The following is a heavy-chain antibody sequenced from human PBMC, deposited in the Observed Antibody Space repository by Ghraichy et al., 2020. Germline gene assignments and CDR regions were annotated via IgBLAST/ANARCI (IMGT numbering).Heavy chain of an antibody. J-gene: IGHJ4*02. CDR3: ASAYQELPPYFDY. V-gene: IGHV4-59*08. CDR1: AGSIINYY. Sequence: SETLSLTCTLSAGSIINYYWNWIRQPPGKGLEWIGYIYYSGSTNYNPSLKSRVTISVDTSKNQLSLRLSSVTAADTAIYYCASAYQELPPYFDYWGQGTLVTVSS. CDR2: IYYSGST. D-gene: IGHD1-7*01.